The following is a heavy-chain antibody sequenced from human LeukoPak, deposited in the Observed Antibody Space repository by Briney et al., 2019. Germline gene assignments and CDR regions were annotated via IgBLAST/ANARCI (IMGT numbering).Heavy chain of an antibody. Sequence: SETLSLTCTVSTYSISSGYYWGWIRRPPGKGLEWIGSIYYSGSTYYNPSLKSRVTISVDTSKNQFSLKLSSVTAADTAVYYCARDNGDSSSWFIDYWGQGTLVTVSS. CDR3: ARDNGDSSSWFIDY. J-gene: IGHJ4*02. D-gene: IGHD6-13*01. V-gene: IGHV4-38-2*02. CDR1: TYSISSGYY. CDR2: IYYSGST.